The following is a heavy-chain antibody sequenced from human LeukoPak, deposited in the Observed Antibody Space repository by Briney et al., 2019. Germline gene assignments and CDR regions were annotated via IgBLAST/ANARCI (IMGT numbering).Heavy chain of an antibody. V-gene: IGHV3-33*01. J-gene: IGHJ4*02. CDR3: ATDSIGPATDFDY. D-gene: IGHD2-2*01. Sequence: GGSLTLSCAAFGFTFSAYGMHWVRQAPGKGLEWVAVIWSDGGKSYNSDSVKGRFTISRDNSKNTLYLQMNSLRADDTAVYYCATDSIGPATDFDYWGQGTLVTVSS. CDR1: GFTFSAYG. CDR2: IWSDGGKS.